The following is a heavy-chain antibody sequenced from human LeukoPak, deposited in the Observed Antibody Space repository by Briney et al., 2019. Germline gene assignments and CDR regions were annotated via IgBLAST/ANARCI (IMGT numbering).Heavy chain of an antibody. V-gene: IGHV1-18*01. CDR3: ASSKGASRYSSSWDYFDY. CDR1: GYTFTSYG. J-gene: IGHJ4*02. CDR2: ISAYNGNT. Sequence: ASVKVSCKASGYTFTSYGISWVRQAPGQGLEWMGWISAYNGNTNYAQKLQGRVTMTTDTSTSTAYMELRGLRSDDTAVYYCASSKGASRYSSSWDYFDYWGQGTLVTVSS. D-gene: IGHD6-13*01.